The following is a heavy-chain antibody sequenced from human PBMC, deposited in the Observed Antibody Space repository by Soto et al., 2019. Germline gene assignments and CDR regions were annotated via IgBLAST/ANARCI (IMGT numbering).Heavy chain of an antibody. V-gene: IGHV1-3*05. CDR1: GYTFTSYA. CDR3: ARAPGAAIDY. J-gene: IGHJ4*02. Sequence: QVQLVQSGAEEKKPGASVKVSCKASGYTFTSYAMHWVRQAPGQGLEWMGWINAGNGNTKFSQKFQGRVTFTRDTSASPAYMELSSLRSEDTAVYYCARAPGAAIDYWGQGTLVTVSS. CDR2: INAGNGNT.